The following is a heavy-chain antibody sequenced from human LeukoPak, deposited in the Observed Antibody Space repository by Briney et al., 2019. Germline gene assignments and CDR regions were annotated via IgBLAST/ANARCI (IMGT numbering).Heavy chain of an antibody. CDR3: ARGVYCSGGSCYALLGY. V-gene: IGHV4-4*02. D-gene: IGHD2-15*01. J-gene: IGHJ4*02. CDR1: GGSISSSNW. Sequence: SETLSLTCAVSGGSISSSNWWSWVRQPPGKGLEWIGEIYHSGSTNYNPSLKSRVTISVDKSKNQFSLKLSSVTAADTAVYYCARGVYCSGGSCYALLGYWGQGTLVTVSS. CDR2: IYHSGST.